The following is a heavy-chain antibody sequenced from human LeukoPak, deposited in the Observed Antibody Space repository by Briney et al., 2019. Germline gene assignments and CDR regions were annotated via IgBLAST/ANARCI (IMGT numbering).Heavy chain of an antibody. V-gene: IGHV3-7*03. CDR2: IKQDGTET. J-gene: IGHJ4*02. CDR3: AREDHSNYEY. CDR1: GFIFSNYW. Sequence: GGSLRLSCAASGFIFSNYWMSWVRQAPGKGLEWVASIKQDGTETHYVDSVKGRFTISKDNAKNSLYLQLDSLRAEDTAVYYCAREDHSNYEYWGQGTLVTVSP. D-gene: IGHD4-11*01.